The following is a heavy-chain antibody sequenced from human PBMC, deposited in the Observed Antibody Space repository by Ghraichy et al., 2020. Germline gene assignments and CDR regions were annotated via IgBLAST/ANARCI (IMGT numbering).Heavy chain of an antibody. Sequence: GGSLRLSCAASGFTFSSYAMSWVRQAPGKGLEWVSAISGSGGSTYYADSVKGRFTISRDNSKNTLYLQMNSLRAEDTAVYYCARDTIFGVVVIDYWGQGTLVTVSS. CDR2: ISGSGGST. J-gene: IGHJ4*02. CDR3: ARDTIFGVVVIDY. D-gene: IGHD3-3*01. CDR1: GFTFSSYA. V-gene: IGHV3-23*01.